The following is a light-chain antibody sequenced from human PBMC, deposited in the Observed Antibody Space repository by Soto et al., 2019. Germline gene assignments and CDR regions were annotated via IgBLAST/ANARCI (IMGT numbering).Light chain of an antibody. CDR1: QSISTW. CDR3: HQYNTYPLT. Sequence: DIQMTQSPSTLSASVGDRVTITCRASQSISTWLAWYQQKPGKAPTLLLYKASSLEGGAPSRFGGSGSGTLFNITISSLHPDDVATSYCHQYNTYPLTFGGGKTVDI. V-gene: IGKV1-5*03. J-gene: IGKJ4*02. CDR2: KAS.